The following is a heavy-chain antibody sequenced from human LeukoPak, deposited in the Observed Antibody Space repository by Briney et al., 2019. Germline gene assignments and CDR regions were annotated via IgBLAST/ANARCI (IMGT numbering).Heavy chain of an antibody. CDR3: ARVPSGYVYYGTDV. CDR1: GYTFTGYY. Sequence: VASVKVSCKASGYTFTGYYMPWVRQAPGQGLEWMGWINPNSGGTNYAQKFQGRVTMTRDTSISTAYMELSRLRSDDTAVYYCARVPSGYVYYGTDVWGQGTTVTVSS. V-gene: IGHV1-2*02. CDR2: INPNSGGT. D-gene: IGHD5-12*01. J-gene: IGHJ6*02.